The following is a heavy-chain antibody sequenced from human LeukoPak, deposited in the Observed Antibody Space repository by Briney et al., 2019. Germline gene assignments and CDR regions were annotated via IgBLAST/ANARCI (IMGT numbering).Heavy chain of an antibody. CDR3: ARASGGSYYVYY. V-gene: IGHV3-11*04. Sequence: PGGSLRLSCAASGFNFSDYYMSWIRQAPGKGLAWVSYISSIGSISYYADSVKGRFTISRDNAKNSLYLQINSLRAEDTAFYYCARASGGSYYVYYWGQGTLVTVSA. D-gene: IGHD1-26*01. J-gene: IGHJ4*02. CDR2: ISSIGSIS. CDR1: GFNFSDYY.